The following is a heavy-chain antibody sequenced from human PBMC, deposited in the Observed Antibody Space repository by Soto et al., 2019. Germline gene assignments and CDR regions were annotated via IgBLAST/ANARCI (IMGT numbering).Heavy chain of an antibody. CDR1: GSTLTELS. CDR2: FDPEDGET. Sequence: ASVKGSCKDSGSTLTELSIHWVRHAPAKGLEWMGGFDPEDGETNYAQNLQGRVTMTEDTSTDTAYMELSSLRSEFTPVYYCATSATLGIYDYYGHDVWGQGTTVTVSS. J-gene: IGHJ6*02. V-gene: IGHV1-24*01. CDR3: ATSATLGIYDYYGHDV. D-gene: IGHD2-15*01.